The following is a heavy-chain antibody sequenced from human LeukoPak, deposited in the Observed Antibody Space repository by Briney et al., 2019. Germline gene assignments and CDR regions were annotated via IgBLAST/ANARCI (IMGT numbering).Heavy chain of an antibody. D-gene: IGHD6-13*01. V-gene: IGHV1-69*05. Sequence: ASVKVSCKASGGTFSSYAISWVRQAPGQGLEWMGRIIPIFGTANYAQKFQGRVTITTDESTSTAYMELSSLRSEDTAAYYCARGMISSWAFDYWGQGTLVTVSS. CDR2: IIPIFGTA. CDR3: ARGMISSWAFDY. J-gene: IGHJ4*02. CDR1: GGTFSSYA.